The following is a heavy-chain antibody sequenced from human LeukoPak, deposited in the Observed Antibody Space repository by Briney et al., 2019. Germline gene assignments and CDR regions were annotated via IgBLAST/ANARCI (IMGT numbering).Heavy chain of an antibody. V-gene: IGHV4-38-2*02. J-gene: IGHJ4*02. CDR1: GYSICSGYY. Sequence: SETLSLTCTVSGYSICSGYYWGWIRQPPGKGLECIESIYRSGRTYYNPCLKSRVTISVDTSKNQFSLKLSSVTAADTAVYYCARDPTLRDPFDYWGQGTLVTVSS. CDR3: ARDPTLRDPFDY. CDR2: IYRSGRT.